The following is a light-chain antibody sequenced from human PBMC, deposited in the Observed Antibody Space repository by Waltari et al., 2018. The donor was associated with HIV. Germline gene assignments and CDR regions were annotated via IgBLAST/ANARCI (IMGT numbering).Light chain of an antibody. CDR3: QQSYSTPPT. CDR1: QTISEF. J-gene: IGKJ4*01. V-gene: IGKV1-39*01. CDR2: GAS. Sequence: DIHMTQSPSSLSASIGTRVTITCRASQTISEFLNWYQQKPGKAPSLLIYGASSLQSGVPSRCSGRGSGTDFTLTISSLQPEDFATYYCQQSYSTPPTFGGGTTLEIK.